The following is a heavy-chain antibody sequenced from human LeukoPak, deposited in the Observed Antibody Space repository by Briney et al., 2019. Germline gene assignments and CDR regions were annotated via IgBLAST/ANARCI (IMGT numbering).Heavy chain of an antibody. V-gene: IGHV3-33*01. J-gene: IGHJ4*02. CDR2: IWYDASNK. Sequence: GGSLRLSCAASGFTFSSFGMHWVRQAPGKGLVWVAVIWYDASNKYYADSVKGRFTISRDNSKNTLYLQMNSLRDDDTAVYYCVRGVGVSRFNYLDSWGQGTLVIVSS. CDR3: VRGVGVSRFNYLDS. CDR1: GFTFSSFG. D-gene: IGHD6-13*01.